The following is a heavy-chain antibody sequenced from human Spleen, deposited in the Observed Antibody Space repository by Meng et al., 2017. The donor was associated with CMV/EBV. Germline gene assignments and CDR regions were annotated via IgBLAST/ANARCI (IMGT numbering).Heavy chain of an antibody. V-gene: IGHV1-18*01. CDR3: ARAGAAVTTHFDF. D-gene: IGHD4-17*01. CDR2: VSAENGDT. J-gene: IGHJ4*02. CDR1: GYNFDSFG. Sequence: CKNSGYNFDSFGITWVRQVPGQGLEWVGWVSAENGDTDYGQKFQGRVIVTADTFTDTAYMEMRSLRSDDSGMYYCARAGAAVTTHFDFWGQGTLVTVSS.